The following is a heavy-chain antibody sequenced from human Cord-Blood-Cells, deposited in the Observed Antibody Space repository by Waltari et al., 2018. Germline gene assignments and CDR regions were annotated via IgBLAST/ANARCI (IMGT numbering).Heavy chain of an antibody. CDR1: GFSLSTSGVG. D-gene: IGHD4-17*01. J-gene: IGHJ4*02. V-gene: IGHV2-5*02. Sequence: QITLKESGPTLVKPTQTLTLTCTFSGFSLSTSGVGVGWIRQPPGKALEWLALIYWDDDNRYSPSLKGRLTITKDTSKNQVVLTMTNMDPVDTATYYCAHRLEQYGDPYFDYWGQGTLVTVSS. CDR3: AHRLEQYGDPYFDY. CDR2: IYWDDDN.